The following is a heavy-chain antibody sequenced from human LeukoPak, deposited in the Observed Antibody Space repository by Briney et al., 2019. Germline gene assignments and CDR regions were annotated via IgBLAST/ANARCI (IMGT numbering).Heavy chain of an antibody. J-gene: IGHJ2*01. CDR3: ARTAMVPAAMHTWCFDL. CDR1: GGSISSYY. V-gene: IGHV4-59*01. D-gene: IGHD2-2*01. Sequence: PSETLSLTCTVSGGSISSYYWSWIRQPPGKGLECIGYIYYSGSTNYNPSLKSRITISVDTSKNQFSLKLSSVTAADTAMYYCARTAMVPAAMHTWCFDLWGRGTLVTVSS. CDR2: IYYSGST.